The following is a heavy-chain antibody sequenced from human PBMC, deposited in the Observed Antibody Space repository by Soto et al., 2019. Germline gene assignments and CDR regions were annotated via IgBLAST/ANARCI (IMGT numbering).Heavy chain of an antibody. CDR3: ARSDGYIAY. J-gene: IGHJ4*02. CDR1: GFTFSSYA. V-gene: IGHV3-23*01. Sequence: EVQLLESGGNLVQPGGSLRLSCAASGFTFSSYAMSWVRQAPGKGLEGVSTISGSGGSTYYADSVKGRFTISRDNSKNTVFLQMNSLRAEDTALYYCARSDGYIAYWGQGTLVTVSS. CDR2: ISGSGGST.